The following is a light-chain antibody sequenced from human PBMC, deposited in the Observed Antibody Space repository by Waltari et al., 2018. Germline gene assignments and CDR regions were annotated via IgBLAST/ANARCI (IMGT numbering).Light chain of an antibody. V-gene: IGLV2-14*03. CDR3: SSFTSSTTGI. CDR2: DVT. CDR1: SGDSGGYNY. Sequence: SALTQPDSVSGSPGQSITTSCTGISGDSGGYNYDSWYQQHPGEAPKVIIYDVTNRPSGVSNRFSGSKSGSSASLISSGLQPEDEAVYYCSSFTSSTTGIFGGGTKLTVL. J-gene: IGLJ2*01.